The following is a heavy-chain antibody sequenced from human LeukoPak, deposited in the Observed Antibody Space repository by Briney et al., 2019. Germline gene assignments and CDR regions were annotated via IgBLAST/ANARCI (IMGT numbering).Heavy chain of an antibody. CDR1: GFSFSSFW. V-gene: IGHV3-74*01. Sequence: GGSLRLSCAASGFSFSSFWMHWVRQVPGKGLVWVSGINSDGTTTGYADSVKGRFTISRDNAKNTVSLQMSSLRAEDTALYYCARGGYGAHMGWGQGTLVTVSS. CDR3: ARGGYGAHMG. CDR2: INSDGTTT. D-gene: IGHD4-17*01. J-gene: IGHJ4*02.